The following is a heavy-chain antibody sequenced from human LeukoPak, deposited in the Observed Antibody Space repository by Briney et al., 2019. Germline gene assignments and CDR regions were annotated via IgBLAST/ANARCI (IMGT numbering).Heavy chain of an antibody. CDR1: GFTYSNYA. V-gene: IGHV3-23*01. D-gene: IGHD6-6*01. CDR3: AKDYYSSSSGYFDY. CDR2: ISGSGGRT. Sequence: PGGSLRLSCAASGFTYSNYAMSWVRQAPGKGLEWVAAISGSGGRTYYADSVKGRFTISGDNSENTVYLQMNTLRAEDTALYYCAKDYYSSSSGYFDYWGQGTLVTVSS. J-gene: IGHJ4*02.